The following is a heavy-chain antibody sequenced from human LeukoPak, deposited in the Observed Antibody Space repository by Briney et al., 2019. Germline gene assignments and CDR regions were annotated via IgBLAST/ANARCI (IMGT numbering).Heavy chain of an antibody. J-gene: IGHJ4*02. CDR3: ARAFGYSSSWYYFDY. D-gene: IGHD6-13*01. CDR2: IYTSGST. Sequence: SETLSLTCTVSGDSISNYYWSWIRQPAGKGLEWIGRIYTSGSTNYNPSLKSRVTISVDTSKNQFSLKLSSVTAADTAVYYCARAFGYSSSWYYFDYWGQGTLVTVSS. CDR1: GDSISNYY. V-gene: IGHV4-4*07.